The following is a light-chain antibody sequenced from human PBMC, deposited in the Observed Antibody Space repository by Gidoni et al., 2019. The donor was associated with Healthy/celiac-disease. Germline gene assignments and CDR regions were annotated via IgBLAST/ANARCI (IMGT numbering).Light chain of an antibody. CDR3: QQRSNWPT. CDR2: DAS. J-gene: IGKJ2*01. Sequence: EILLPQSPATLSLPPGERATLPCRASQSVSSYLAWYQQKPGQAPRLLIYDASNRATGIPARFSGSGSGTDFTLTISSLEPEDFAVYYCQQRSNWPTFGQGTKLEIK. V-gene: IGKV3-11*01. CDR1: QSVSSY.